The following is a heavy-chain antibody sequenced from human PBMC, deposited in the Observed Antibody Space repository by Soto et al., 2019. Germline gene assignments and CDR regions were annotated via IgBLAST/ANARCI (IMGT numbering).Heavy chain of an antibody. Sequence: EALHISCEGSGYSFSSWWVAWVRQTPGKGLEWLGIIYPGDLDTRYTSSFQGHVIISADKSSSTVYLQWSSLKASDTAMYYCARSIAVTGTYFSGLDVWGQGT. CDR1: GYSFSSWW. CDR3: ARSIAVTGTYFSGLDV. J-gene: IGHJ6*02. V-gene: IGHV5-51*01. D-gene: IGHD6-19*01. CDR2: IYPGDLDT.